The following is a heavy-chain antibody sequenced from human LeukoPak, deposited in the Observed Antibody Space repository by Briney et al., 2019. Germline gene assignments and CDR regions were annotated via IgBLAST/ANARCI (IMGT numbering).Heavy chain of an antibody. J-gene: IGHJ4*02. CDR2: IYHTGST. CDR1: GYSISRGYY. CDR3: ARAGWIIAGGIDY. V-gene: IGHV4-38-2*01. Sequence: PSETLSLTCGVSGYSISRGYYWAWIRPPPGKGLEWIGTIYHTGSTYYTPSLGSRVTISVDTSKNEFSLNLNSVTAPDTAFYCGARAGWIIAGGIDYWGQGALVTVSS. D-gene: IGHD2-2*03.